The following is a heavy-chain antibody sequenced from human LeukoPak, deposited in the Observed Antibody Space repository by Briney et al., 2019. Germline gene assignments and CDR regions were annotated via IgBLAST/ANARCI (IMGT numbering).Heavy chain of an antibody. D-gene: IGHD4-17*01. CDR2: IIPILGIA. V-gene: IGHV1-69*04. Sequence: SVKVSCKAPGGTFSSYAISWVRQAPGQGLEWMGRIIPILGIANYAQKFQGRVTITADKSTSTAYMELSSLRSEDTAVYYCASEYGDRFDYWGQGTLVTVSS. J-gene: IGHJ4*02. CDR3: ASEYGDRFDY. CDR1: GGTFSSYA.